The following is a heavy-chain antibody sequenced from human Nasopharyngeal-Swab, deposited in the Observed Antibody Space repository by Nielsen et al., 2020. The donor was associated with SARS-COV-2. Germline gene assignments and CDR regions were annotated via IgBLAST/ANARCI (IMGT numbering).Heavy chain of an antibody. Sequence: GESLKISCAASGFTFSSYAMSWVRQAPGKGLEWVSAISGTGGTTYYADSVKGRFTISRDNSKNTLYLQMNSLRAEDTAVYYCAKLVRQLVRGDNWFDPWGQGTPVTVSS. CDR1: GFTFSSYA. CDR3: AKLVRQLVRGDNWFDP. V-gene: IGHV3-23*01. J-gene: IGHJ5*02. CDR2: ISGTGGTT. D-gene: IGHD6-13*01.